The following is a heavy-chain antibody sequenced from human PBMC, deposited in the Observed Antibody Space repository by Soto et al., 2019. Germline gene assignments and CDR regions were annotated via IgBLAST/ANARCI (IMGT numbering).Heavy chain of an antibody. Sequence: SETLSLTCGVSGGSVSSVGYSWSWIRQSPGKGLEWIGHIYHSGNTYYNPSLGSRVTISMDRSNNQFSLQVHSVTAADTAVYYCATATLAYNRLDPWGLGTLVTVSS. CDR1: GGSVSSVGYS. CDR3: ATATLAYNRLDP. V-gene: IGHV4-30-2*06. CDR2: IYHSGNT. D-gene: IGHD2-21*01. J-gene: IGHJ5*02.